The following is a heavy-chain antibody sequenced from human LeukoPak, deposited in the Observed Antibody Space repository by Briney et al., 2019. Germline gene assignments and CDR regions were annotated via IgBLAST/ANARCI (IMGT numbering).Heavy chain of an antibody. J-gene: IGHJ4*02. V-gene: IGHV4-34*01. CDR2: INHSGST. Sequence: SETLSLTCAVYGGSFSGYYWSWIRQPPGKGLEWIGEINHSGSTNYNPSLKGRVTISVDTSKNQFSLKLSSVTAADTAVYYCARGESDYWGQGTLVTVSS. CDR3: ARGESDY. CDR1: GGSFSGYY.